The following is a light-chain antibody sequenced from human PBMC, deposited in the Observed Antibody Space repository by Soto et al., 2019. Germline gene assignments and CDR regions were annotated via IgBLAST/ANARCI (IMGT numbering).Light chain of an antibody. CDR2: NND. CDR3: EAWDDSLYGAV. J-gene: IGLJ2*01. CDR1: SSNIGANP. Sequence: QAVVTQPPSASGTPGQRVTISCSGSSSNIGANPINWYQQLPGTAPKLLIYNNDQRPSGVPDRFSASKSGTSASLAISGLQSEDEADYYCEAWDDSLYGAVLGGGTKLT. V-gene: IGLV1-44*01.